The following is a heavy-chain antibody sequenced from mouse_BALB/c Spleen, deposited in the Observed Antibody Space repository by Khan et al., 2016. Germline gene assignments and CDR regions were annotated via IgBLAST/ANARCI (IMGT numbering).Heavy chain of an antibody. Sequence: EVELVESGGGLVKPGGSLKLSCAASGFTFSSYTMSWVRQTPEKRLEWVATISSGGNYTYYPDNVKGRFTISRANAKNTLYLQMSSLKSEDTAMYYWTIDSSGGFAYWGQGTLVTVSA. CDR1: GFTFSSYT. J-gene: IGHJ3*01. CDR2: ISSGGNYT. D-gene: IGHD3-1*01. CDR3: TIDSSGGFAY. V-gene: IGHV5-6-4*01.